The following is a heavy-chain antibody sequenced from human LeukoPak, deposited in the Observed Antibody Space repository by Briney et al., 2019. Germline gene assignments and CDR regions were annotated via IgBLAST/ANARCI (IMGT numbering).Heavy chain of an antibody. Sequence: PGGSLRLSCAASGFTFSSYGMHWVRQAPGKGLEWVSSISSSSSYIYYADSVKGRFTISRDNAKNSLYLQMNSLRAEDTAVYYCARLGIGSSTSNNWFDPWGQGTLVTVSS. D-gene: IGHD2-2*01. CDR1: GFTFSSYG. CDR2: ISSSSSYI. J-gene: IGHJ5*02. CDR3: ARLGIGSSTSNNWFDP. V-gene: IGHV3-21*01.